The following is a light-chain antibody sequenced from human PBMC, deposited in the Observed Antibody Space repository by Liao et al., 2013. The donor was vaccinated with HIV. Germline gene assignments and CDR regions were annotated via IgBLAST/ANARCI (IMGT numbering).Light chain of an antibody. CDR1: NIGSKT. Sequence: SYELTQPPSVSVAPGKTARIPCGGNNIGSKTVHWYQQKPGQAPVLVIYYDSDRPSGIPERFSGSNSGNTATLTISRVEAGDEADYYCQVWDIIIYHPVFGGGTKLTVL. CDR3: QVWDIIIYHPV. J-gene: IGLJ3*02. CDR2: YDS. V-gene: IGLV3-21*04.